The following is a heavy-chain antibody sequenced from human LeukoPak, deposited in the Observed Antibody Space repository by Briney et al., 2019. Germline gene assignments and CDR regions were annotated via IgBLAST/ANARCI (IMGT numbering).Heavy chain of an antibody. CDR1: GFTFSNYA. J-gene: IGHJ4*02. D-gene: IGHD6-13*01. Sequence: PGGSLRLSCAASGFTFSNYAMSWVRQAPGKGLEWVSAISGSGGSTYYAESVKGRFTISRDNSKNTLYLQMNSLRAEDTAVYYCANGYSIRRELLDPFDYWGQGTLVTVSS. CDR3: ANGYSIRRELLDPFDY. V-gene: IGHV3-23*01. CDR2: ISGSGGST.